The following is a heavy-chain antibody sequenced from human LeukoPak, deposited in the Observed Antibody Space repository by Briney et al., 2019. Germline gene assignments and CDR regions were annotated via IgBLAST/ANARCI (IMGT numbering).Heavy chain of an antibody. CDR2: ISGSGGST. V-gene: IGHV3-23*01. D-gene: IGHD3-10*01. CDR3: AKGISVWYGDYVDY. Sequence: GGSLRLSCAASGFTFSCYAMSWVRQAPGKGLEWVSAISGSGGSTYYADSVKGRFTISRDNSKNTLYLQMNSLRAEDTAVYYCAKGISVWYGDYVDYWGQGTLVTVSS. CDR1: GFTFSCYA. J-gene: IGHJ4*02.